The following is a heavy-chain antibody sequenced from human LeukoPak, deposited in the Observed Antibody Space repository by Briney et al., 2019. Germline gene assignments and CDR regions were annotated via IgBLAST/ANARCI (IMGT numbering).Heavy chain of an antibody. CDR3: ASASNYYDSSGYYGY. Sequence: ASVKVSCKASGYTSPTYDINWVRQAAGQGLEWMGWMNLKSGNTDYAQKFQGRVSMTRDTSISTAYMELSRLRSEDTAVYYCASASNYYDSSGYYGYWGQGTLVTVSS. V-gene: IGHV1-8*01. CDR2: MNLKSGNT. D-gene: IGHD3-22*01. J-gene: IGHJ4*02. CDR1: GYTSPTYD.